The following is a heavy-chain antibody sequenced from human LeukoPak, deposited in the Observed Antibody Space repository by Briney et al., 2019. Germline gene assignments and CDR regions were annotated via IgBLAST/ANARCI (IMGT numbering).Heavy chain of an antibody. J-gene: IGHJ4*02. CDR2: IYYSGST. CDR1: GGSISSYY. D-gene: IGHD5-12*01. CDR3: ARVSGYDWESFYDY. V-gene: IGHV4-59*01. Sequence: ASETLSLTCTVSGGSISSYYWSWIRQPPGKGLEWIGYIYYSGSTNYNPSLKSRVTISVDTSKNQFSLKLSSVTAADTAVYYCARVSGYDWESFYDYWGQGTLVTVSS.